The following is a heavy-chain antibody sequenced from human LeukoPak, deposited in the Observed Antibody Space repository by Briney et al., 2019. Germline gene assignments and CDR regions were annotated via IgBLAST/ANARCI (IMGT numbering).Heavy chain of an antibody. CDR2: ISGSGGST. V-gene: IGHV3-23*01. Sequence: GGSLRLSCAASGFTFSSYGMHWVRQAPGKGLEWVSAISGSGGSTNYADSVKGRFTISRDNSKNTLYLQMNSLRAEDTAVYYCAKVVAGYWYFDLWGRGTLVTVSS. CDR3: AKVVAGYWYFDL. CDR1: GFTFSSYG. J-gene: IGHJ2*01. D-gene: IGHD6-19*01.